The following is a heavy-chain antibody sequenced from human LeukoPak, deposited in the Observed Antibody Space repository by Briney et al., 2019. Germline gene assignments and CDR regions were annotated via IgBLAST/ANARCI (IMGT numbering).Heavy chain of an antibody. Sequence: GGSLRLSCAASGFTFSSYGMHWVRQAPGKGLEWVSAISGSGGSTYYADSVKGRFTISRDNSKNTLYLQMNSLRAEDTAVYYCAKGIDIVVVPPDYWGQGTLVTVSS. D-gene: IGHD2-2*01. CDR1: GFTFSSYG. J-gene: IGHJ4*02. CDR3: AKGIDIVVVPPDY. V-gene: IGHV3-23*01. CDR2: ISGSGGST.